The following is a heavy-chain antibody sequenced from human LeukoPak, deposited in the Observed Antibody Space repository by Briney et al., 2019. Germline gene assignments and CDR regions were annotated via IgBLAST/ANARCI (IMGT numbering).Heavy chain of an antibody. D-gene: IGHD4-17*01. CDR2: ISWNSGSI. CDR3: AKDMSAPVTSYYYGMDV. J-gene: IGHJ6*02. V-gene: IGHV3-9*01. Sequence: AGGSLRLSCAASGFTFDDYAMHWVRQAPGKGLEWVSGISWNSGSIGYADSVKGRFTISRDNAKNSLYLQMNSLRAEGTALYYCAKDMSAPVTSYYYGMDVWGQGTTVTVSS. CDR1: GFTFDDYA.